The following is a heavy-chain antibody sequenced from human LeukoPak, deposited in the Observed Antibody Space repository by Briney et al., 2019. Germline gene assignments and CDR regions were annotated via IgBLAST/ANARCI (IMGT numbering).Heavy chain of an antibody. V-gene: IGHV3-23*01. CDR1: GFTFSDCA. J-gene: IGHJ6*02. CDR2: IGSDGNK. D-gene: IGHD3-10*02. Sequence: GGSLRLSCAASGFTFSDCAMSWVRQAPGKGLEWVSAIGSDGNKHYSESVKGRFAISRDNSKNTLFLQMSSLRAEDTALYYCAKDLHYYVAIDVWGRGTTVTVSS. CDR3: AKDLHYYVAIDV.